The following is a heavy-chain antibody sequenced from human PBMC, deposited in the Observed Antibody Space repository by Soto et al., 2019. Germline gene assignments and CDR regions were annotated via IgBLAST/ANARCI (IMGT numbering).Heavy chain of an antibody. CDR2: ISSSGSTI. Sequence: EVQLVESGGGLVQPGGSLRLSCAASGFTFSSYEMNWVRQAPGKGLEWVSYISSSGSTIYYADSVKGRFTISRDNAKNSLYLQMNSLRAEDTAVYYCARASHPNWNSYGMDVWGQGTTVTVSS. V-gene: IGHV3-48*03. CDR3: ARASHPNWNSYGMDV. D-gene: IGHD1-7*01. CDR1: GFTFSSYE. J-gene: IGHJ6*02.